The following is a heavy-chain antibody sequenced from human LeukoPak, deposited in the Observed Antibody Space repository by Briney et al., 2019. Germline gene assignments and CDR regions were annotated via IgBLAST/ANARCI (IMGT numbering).Heavy chain of an antibody. CDR2: IYYSGST. D-gene: IGHD3-9*01. J-gene: IGHJ4*02. Sequence: SETLSLTCTVSGGSISSYYWSWIRQPPGKGLEWIGYIYYSGSTNYNPSLKSRVTISVDTSKNQFSLKLSSVTAADTAVYYCARVYYDILTGYYLLDHWGQGTLVTVSS. CDR3: ARVYYDILTGYYLLDH. CDR1: GGSISSYY. V-gene: IGHV4-59*01.